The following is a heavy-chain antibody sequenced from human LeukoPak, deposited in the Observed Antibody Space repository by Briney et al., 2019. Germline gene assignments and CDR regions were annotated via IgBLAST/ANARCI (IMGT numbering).Heavy chain of an antibody. CDR1: GFTFSNAW. J-gene: IGHJ4*02. CDR2: IKSKSDGGTT. V-gene: IGHV3-15*01. Sequence: GGSLRLSCAASGFTFSNAWMTWVRQAPGKGLEWVGRIKSKSDGGTTDYTAPVKGRFTISRDDSKNTLYLGMNSLKTEDTAVYHCTTDNPHFDYWGQGTLVTVSS. CDR3: TTDNPHFDY.